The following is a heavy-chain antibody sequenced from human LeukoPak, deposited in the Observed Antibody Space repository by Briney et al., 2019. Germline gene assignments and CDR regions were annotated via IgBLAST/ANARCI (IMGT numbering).Heavy chain of an antibody. CDR3: ARVYYYGSGSYLKYYYYYGMDV. J-gene: IGHJ6*02. CDR1: GYTFTSYD. CDR2: MNPNSGNT. Sequence: GASVKVSCKASGYTFTSYDINWVRQATGQGLEWMGWMNPNSGNTGYAQKFQGRVTMTRNTSISTAYMELSSLRSEDTAVYYCARVYYYGSGSYLKYYYYYGMDVWGQGTTVTVSS. V-gene: IGHV1-8*01. D-gene: IGHD3-10*01.